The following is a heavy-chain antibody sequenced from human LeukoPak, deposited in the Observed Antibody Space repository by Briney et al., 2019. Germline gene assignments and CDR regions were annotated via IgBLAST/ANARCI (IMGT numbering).Heavy chain of an antibody. CDR1: GFTLSRYS. J-gene: IGHJ2*01. D-gene: IGHD3-9*01. Sequence: PGGSLRLSCAASGFTLSRYSMNWVRQAPGKGLEWVSSISSSSSYIYYADSVKGRFTISRDNAKNSLYLQMNSLRAEDTVVYYCARDCYDILTGYSVLWYFDLWGRGTLVTVSS. CDR2: ISSSSSYI. V-gene: IGHV3-21*01. CDR3: ARDCYDILTGYSVLWYFDL.